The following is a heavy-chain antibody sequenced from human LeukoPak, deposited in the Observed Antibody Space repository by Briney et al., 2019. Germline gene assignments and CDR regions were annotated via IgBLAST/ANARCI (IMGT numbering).Heavy chain of an antibody. D-gene: IGHD3-22*01. CDR2: IDHSGST. V-gene: IGHV4-38-2*02. CDR1: GYSISSGYD. Sequence: SETLSLTCTVSGYSISSGYDWGWIGQPPGKGLEWIGNIDHSGSTYYNPSRKSRVTISVDTSKNQFSLKLSSVTAADTAVYYCARGKTYYYDSSVLGWFDPWGQGTLVTVSS. CDR3: ARGKTYYYDSSVLGWFDP. J-gene: IGHJ5*02.